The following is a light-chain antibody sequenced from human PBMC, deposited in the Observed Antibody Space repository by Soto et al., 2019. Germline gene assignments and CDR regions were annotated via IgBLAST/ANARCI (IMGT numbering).Light chain of an antibody. J-gene: IGLJ1*01. CDR1: SSNIGADFD. Sequence: QPVLTQPPSVSGAPGQRITISCTGSSSNIGADFDVYWYQQLPGAAPKLLIYGNTNRPSGVPDRFSGSKSGTSASLAITGLQAEDEADYYCQSYDRSLTGVFGTGTKVTVL. CDR3: QSYDRSLTGV. V-gene: IGLV1-40*01. CDR2: GNT.